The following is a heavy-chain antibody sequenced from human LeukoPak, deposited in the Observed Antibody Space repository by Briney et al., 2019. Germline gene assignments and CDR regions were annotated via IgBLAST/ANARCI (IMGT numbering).Heavy chain of an antibody. Sequence: PGGSLRLSCAASGFTFSSYGMHWVRQAPGKGLEWVAVISYDGSNKYYADSVKGRFTISRDNSKNTLYLQMNSLRAEDTAVYYCAKDGGSWRNSAFDIWGQGTMVTVSS. CDR2: ISYDGSNK. CDR1: GFTFSSYG. V-gene: IGHV3-30*18. D-gene: IGHD6-13*01. J-gene: IGHJ3*02. CDR3: AKDGGSWRNSAFDI.